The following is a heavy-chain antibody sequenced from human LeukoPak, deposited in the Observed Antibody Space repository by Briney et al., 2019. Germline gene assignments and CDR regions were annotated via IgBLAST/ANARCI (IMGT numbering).Heavy chain of an antibody. J-gene: IGHJ4*02. Sequence: SETLSLTCTVSGGSISSYYWSWIRQPPGKGLEWIGYIYYSGSTNYNPSLKSRVTISVDTSKNQFSLKLSSVTAADTAVHYCARITAIHFLYYFDYWGQGTLVTVSS. CDR3: ARITAIHFLYYFDY. V-gene: IGHV4-59*01. D-gene: IGHD2/OR15-2a*01. CDR1: GGSISSYY. CDR2: IYYSGST.